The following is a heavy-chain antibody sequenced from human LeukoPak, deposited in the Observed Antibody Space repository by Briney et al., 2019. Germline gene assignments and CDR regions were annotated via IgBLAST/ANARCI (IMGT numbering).Heavy chain of an antibody. V-gene: IGHV3-30*04. CDR2: ISYDGRNK. CDR1: GFTFSSYA. D-gene: IGHD2-2*02. CDR3: ARGDCSSTSCYTIDY. Sequence: GGSLRLSCAASGFTFSSYAMHWVRQAPGKGLEWVAVISYDGRNKYQADSVKGRFTISRDNSQNTLYLQMNSLRAEDTAVYYCARGDCSSTSCYTIDYWGQGTLVTVSS. J-gene: IGHJ4*02.